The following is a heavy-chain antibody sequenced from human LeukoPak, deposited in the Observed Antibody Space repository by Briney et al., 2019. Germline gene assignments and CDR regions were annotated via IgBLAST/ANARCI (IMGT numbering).Heavy chain of an antibody. CDR2: ISSSGITM. V-gene: IGHV3-48*03. CDR1: GFTFSNYE. CDR3: ARESTTVAGTIDY. D-gene: IGHD6-19*01. Sequence: PGGSLRLSCAASGFTFSNYEINWVRQAPGKGLEWVSYISSSGITMNYADSVKGRFTISRDNAKNSLYLQMNSLRAEDTAVYYCARESTTVAGTIDYWGQGTLVTVSS. J-gene: IGHJ4*02.